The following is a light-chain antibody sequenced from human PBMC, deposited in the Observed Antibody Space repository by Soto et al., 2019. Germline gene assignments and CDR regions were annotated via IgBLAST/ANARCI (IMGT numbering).Light chain of an antibody. CDR2: GVS. J-gene: IGLJ2*01. Sequence: ALTQPASVSGSPGQSITISCSGTSTDVGHPYNYVSWYQQYPGKAPKLLIFGVSNRPSGISGRFSGSKSGNTASLTISGLQPEDEADYYCMSYIASTTTHWILGGGTKLTVL. CDR3: MSYIASTTTHWI. CDR1: STDVGHPYNY. V-gene: IGLV2-14*03.